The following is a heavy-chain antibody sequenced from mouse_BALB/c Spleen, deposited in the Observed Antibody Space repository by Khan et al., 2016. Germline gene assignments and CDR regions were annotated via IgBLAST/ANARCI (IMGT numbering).Heavy chain of an antibody. CDR2: ITSYNGAT. CDR3: ASPYGSSDVGFAY. Sequence: LVKTGASVKISCKASGYSFTGYYMHWVKQSHGKSLEWIGYITSYNGATSYNQKFKGKATFTVDTSSSTAYMQFNSLTSEDSAVYYSASPYGSSDVGFAYWGQGTLVTVSA. CDR1: GYSFTGYY. D-gene: IGHD1-1*01. V-gene: IGHV1S34*01. J-gene: IGHJ3*01.